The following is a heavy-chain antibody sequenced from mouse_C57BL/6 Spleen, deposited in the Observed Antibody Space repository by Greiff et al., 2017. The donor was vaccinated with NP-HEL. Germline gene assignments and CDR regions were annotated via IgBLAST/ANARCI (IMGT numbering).Heavy chain of an antibody. CDR1: GFNIKDDY. J-gene: IGHJ4*01. CDR3: TGSPYAMDY. V-gene: IGHV14-4*01. Sequence: VQLKESGAELVRPGASVKLSCTASGFNIKDDYMHWVKQRPEQGLEWIGWIDPENGDTEYASKFQGKATITADTSSNTAYLQLSSLTSEDTAVYYCTGSPYAMDYWGQGTSVTVSS. CDR2: IDPENGDT.